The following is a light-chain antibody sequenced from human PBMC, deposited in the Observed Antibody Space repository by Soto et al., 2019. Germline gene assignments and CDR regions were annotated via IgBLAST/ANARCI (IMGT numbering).Light chain of an antibody. CDR3: QAWDSSTGV. V-gene: IGLV3-1*01. J-gene: IGLJ2*01. CDR1: KLGDKY. CDR2: QHI. Sequence: SYELTQPPSVSVSPGQTASITCSGDKLGDKYVCWYQQKPGQSPVLVIYQHINRPSGIPERFSASNSGNTATLTISGTQAMDEADYYCQAWDSSTGVFGGGTQLTVL.